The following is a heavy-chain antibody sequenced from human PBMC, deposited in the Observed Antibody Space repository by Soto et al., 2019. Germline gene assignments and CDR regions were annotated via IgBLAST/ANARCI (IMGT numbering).Heavy chain of an antibody. Sequence: EVQLEESGGGLVQPGGSLRLSCTASGVTFSSYSMVWVRQAPGKGLEWVSYISSSSSSIYYADSVKGRFTTSRDNAKNSTYLQMNSLRVEDTGVYYCARDLGFDAVARMDVWGQGTTVTVSS. V-gene: IGHV3-48*01. J-gene: IGHJ6*02. CDR3: ARDLGFDAVARMDV. CDR1: GVTFSSYS. D-gene: IGHD6-19*01. CDR2: ISSSSSSI.